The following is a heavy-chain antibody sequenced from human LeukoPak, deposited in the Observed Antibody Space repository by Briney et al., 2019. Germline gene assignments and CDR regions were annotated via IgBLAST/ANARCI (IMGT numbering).Heavy chain of an antibody. D-gene: IGHD1-7*01. V-gene: IGHV4-39*01. J-gene: IGHJ6*02. CDR1: GGSISSSSYY. CDR2: IYYSGST. CDR3: ASALPLNWNYGAYMDV. Sequence: SSETLSLTCTVSGGSISSSSYYWGWIRQPPGKGLEWIGSIYYSGSTYYNPSLKSRVTISVDTFKNQFSLKLSSVTAADTAVYYCASALPLNWNYGAYMDVWGQGTTVTVSS.